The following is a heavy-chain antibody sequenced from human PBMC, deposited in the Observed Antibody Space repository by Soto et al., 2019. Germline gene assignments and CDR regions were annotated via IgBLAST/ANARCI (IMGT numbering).Heavy chain of an antibody. CDR2: VKSRTDGGTV. J-gene: IGHJ4*02. CDR3: TTGSRPVSGRVGGTPPNLQY. V-gene: IGHV3-15*07. CDR1: GFTFSHAW. Sequence: EVQLVESGGGLEKPGGSLRLCCAASGFTFSHAWMYWVRQAPGKGLEWVGRVKSRTDGGTVDYTAPVKGRFTISRDDSQNTLYLQMNSLKTEDTAVYYCTTGSRPVSGRVGGTPPNLQYWGQGTLVTVSS. D-gene: IGHD1-26*01.